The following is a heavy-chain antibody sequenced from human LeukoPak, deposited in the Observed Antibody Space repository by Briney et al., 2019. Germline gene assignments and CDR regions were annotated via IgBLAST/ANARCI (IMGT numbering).Heavy chain of an antibody. CDR3: ARTYCSGGSCYHSFDY. Sequence: ASVGVSCKASGYTFTGYYIHWVRQAPGQGLEWMGWINPNSGGTNYAQRFQGRVTMTRDTSINTAYMELSRLRSDDTAVYYCARTYCSGGSCYHSFDYWGQGTLVTVSS. J-gene: IGHJ4*02. CDR2: INPNSGGT. CDR1: GYTFTGYY. D-gene: IGHD2-15*01. V-gene: IGHV1-2*02.